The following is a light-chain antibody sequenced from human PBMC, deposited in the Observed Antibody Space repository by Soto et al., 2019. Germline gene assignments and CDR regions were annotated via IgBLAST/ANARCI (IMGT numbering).Light chain of an antibody. CDR3: QQTYSTPRT. J-gene: IGKJ1*01. CDR2: TAS. CDR1: QSISNY. Sequence: DVQMTQSPSSLSASVGDRVTITCRASQSISNYLNWFQQTPGKDPKLLIYTASSLQTGVPSRFSGSASGTDFILTISSLHPEDFATYYCQQTYSTPRTFGQGTKVEIK. V-gene: IGKV1-39*01.